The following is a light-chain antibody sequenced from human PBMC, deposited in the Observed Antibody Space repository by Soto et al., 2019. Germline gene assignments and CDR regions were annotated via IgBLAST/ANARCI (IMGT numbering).Light chain of an antibody. CDR3: QQRSNWRAGGFT. CDR2: DAS. V-gene: IGKV3-11*01. J-gene: IGKJ3*01. CDR1: QSVSSY. Sequence: EIVLTQSPATLSLSPGERTTLSCRASQSVSSYLASYQQKPGQAPRLLIYDASNRATGIPARFSGSGSGTDFTLTISSLEPEDFAVYYCQQRSNWRAGGFTFGPGTKVDIK.